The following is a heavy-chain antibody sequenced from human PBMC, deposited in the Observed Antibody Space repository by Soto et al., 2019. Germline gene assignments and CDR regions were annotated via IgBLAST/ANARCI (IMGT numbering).Heavy chain of an antibody. CDR1: GGSLSSYY. J-gene: IGHJ4*02. CDR3: ARERGDGYNYDFDS. V-gene: IGHV4-59*01. D-gene: IGHD5-12*01. CDR2: IYYSGNT. Sequence: KPSETLSLTCTVSGGSLSSYYWSWIRQPPGKGLEWIGYIYYSGNTKYSPFLKSRVTISLDTSKNQFSLKLSSVTAADTAVYYCARERGDGYNYDFDSWGQGTLVTVSS.